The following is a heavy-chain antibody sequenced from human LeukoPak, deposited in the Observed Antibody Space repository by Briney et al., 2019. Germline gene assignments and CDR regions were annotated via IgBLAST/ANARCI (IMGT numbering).Heavy chain of an antibody. CDR3: ARGMTPNGGNGG. Sequence: GGSLRLSCAASGFIFSRSWMNWVRQAPGKGLEWVATIKEDGGEKYYVDSMRGRITISRDNAKNSLYLQMNSLRAEDTAVYYCARGMTPNGGNGGWGQGTLVTVSS. CDR2: IKEDGGEK. J-gene: IGHJ4*02. D-gene: IGHD4-23*01. CDR1: GFIFSRSW. V-gene: IGHV3-7*01.